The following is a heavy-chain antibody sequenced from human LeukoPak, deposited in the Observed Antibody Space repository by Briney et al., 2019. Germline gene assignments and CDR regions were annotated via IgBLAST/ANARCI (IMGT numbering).Heavy chain of an antibody. Sequence: GGSLRLSCAASGLTFRNYWMSWIRQAPGKGLEWAAHISEDGSNKYYVDSVKGRFTISRDNAKNSLYLQMNSLRVEDTAVYYCVSWSGKYYVTSEIPANSWGQRTLVTVSS. CDR2: ISEDGSNK. D-gene: IGHD3-10*02. V-gene: IGHV3-7*01. CDR1: GLTFRNYW. J-gene: IGHJ4*02. CDR3: VSWSGKYYVTSEIPANS.